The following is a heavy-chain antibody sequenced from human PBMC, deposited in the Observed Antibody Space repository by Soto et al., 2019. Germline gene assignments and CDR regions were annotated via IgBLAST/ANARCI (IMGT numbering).Heavy chain of an antibody. J-gene: IGHJ4*02. Sequence: GGSLRLSCAASGFTVSSNYMSWVRQAPGKGLEWVSVIYSGGSTYYADSVKGRFTISRDNSKNTLYLQMNSLRAEDTAVYYCARHLYGDYVFDYWGQGTLVTVSS. CDR2: IYSGGST. D-gene: IGHD4-17*01. CDR3: ARHLYGDYVFDY. CDR1: GFTVSSNY. V-gene: IGHV3-66*04.